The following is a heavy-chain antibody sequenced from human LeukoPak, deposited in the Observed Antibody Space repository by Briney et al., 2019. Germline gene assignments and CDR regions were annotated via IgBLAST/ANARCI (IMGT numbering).Heavy chain of an antibody. CDR1: GGTFSSYA. CDR3: AREGQYYYGSGSFPDNNWFDP. J-gene: IGHJ5*02. V-gene: IGHV1-69*05. D-gene: IGHD3-10*01. CDR2: IIPIFGTA. Sequence: SVKVSCKASGGTFSSYAISWVRQAPGQGLEWMGGIIPIFGTANYAQKFQGRVTITTDESTSTAYMELSSLRSEDTAVYYCAREGQYYYGSGSFPDNNWFDPWGQGTLVTVSS.